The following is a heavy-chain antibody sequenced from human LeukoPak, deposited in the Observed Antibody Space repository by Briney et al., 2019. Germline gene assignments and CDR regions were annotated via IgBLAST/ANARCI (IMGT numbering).Heavy chain of an antibody. V-gene: IGHV3-11*05. CDR1: AFTFSDYD. J-gene: IGHJ4*02. Sequence: GGSLRLSCAASAFTFSDYDMSWIRQAPGKGLEWVSYISSSGTYTNNADFVKGRFTISRDNAKNSLYLQMNSLRAEDTAVYYCARDRDGGYFDYWGQGTLVTVSS. CDR3: ARDRDGGYFDY. CDR2: ISSSGTYT. D-gene: IGHD3-10*01.